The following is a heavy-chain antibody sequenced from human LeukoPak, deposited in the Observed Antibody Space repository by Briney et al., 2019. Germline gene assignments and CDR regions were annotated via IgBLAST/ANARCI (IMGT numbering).Heavy chain of an antibody. D-gene: IGHD3-22*01. CDR2: ISAYNGNT. J-gene: IGHJ4*02. CDR1: GYTFTSYG. CDR3: ARATYYYDSSAQGGFDY. V-gene: IGHV1-18*01. Sequence: ASVKVSCKASGYTFTSYGISWVRQAPGQGLEWMGWISAYNGNTNYAQKLQGRVTMTTDTSTSTAYMGLRSLRSDDTAVYYCARATYYYDSSAQGGFDYWGQGSLVTVSS.